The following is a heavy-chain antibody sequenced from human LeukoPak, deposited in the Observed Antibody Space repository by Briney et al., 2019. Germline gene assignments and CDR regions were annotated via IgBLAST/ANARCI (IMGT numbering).Heavy chain of an antibody. CDR3: ASWQFSSSSAY. J-gene: IGHJ4*02. D-gene: IGHD6-13*01. V-gene: IGHV4-38-2*01. CDR2: IYYSGST. Sequence: PGGSLRLSCAASGFTFSTDAMTWIRQPPGKGLEWIGSIYYSGSTYYNPSLKSRVTISVDKSNNQFSLKLSSVTAADTAVYFCASWQFSSSSAYWGQGTLVTVSS. CDR1: GFTFSTDA.